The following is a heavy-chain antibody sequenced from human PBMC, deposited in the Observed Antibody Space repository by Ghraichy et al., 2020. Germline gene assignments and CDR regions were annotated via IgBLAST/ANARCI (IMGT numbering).Heavy chain of an antibody. CDR1: GFTLSSSG. CDR3: ARDYYSSTDYMDF. V-gene: IGHV3-7*01. CDR2: ISQAGRDN. J-gene: IGHJ6*03. Sequence: GGSLRLSCAASGFTLSSSGMNWVRQAPEKGLDWVANISQAGRDNYYVDSVKGRFTISRDNARDSLYLQMNSLRAEDTAVYYCARDYYSSTDYMDFCCKETAATV. D-gene: IGHD6-19*01.